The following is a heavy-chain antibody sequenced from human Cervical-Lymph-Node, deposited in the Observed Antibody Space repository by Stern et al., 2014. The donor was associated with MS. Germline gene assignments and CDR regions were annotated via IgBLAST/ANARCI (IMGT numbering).Heavy chain of an antibody. CDR2: IYPDDFET. CDR1: GHSFTSYW. D-gene: IGHD1-26*01. V-gene: IGHV5-51*06. J-gene: IGHJ6*02. CDR3: ARHRALGAPRDGDYHYCGMDV. Sequence: VQLMQSGAEAKKPGASLKISCKGSGHSFTSYWIGWVRQMPGKGLEWMGVIYPDDFETRYRQSFQGQLTIPAGTSISTAYLPWHSLKASDTAMYYCARHRALGAPRDGDYHYCGMDVWGQGTKVTVSS.